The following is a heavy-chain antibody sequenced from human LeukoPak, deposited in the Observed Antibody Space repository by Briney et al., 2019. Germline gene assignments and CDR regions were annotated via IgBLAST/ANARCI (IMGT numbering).Heavy chain of an antibody. CDR2: ISGSGGST. V-gene: IGHV3-23*01. Sequence: QTGGSLRLSCAASGFTFSSYAMSWVRQAPGKGLEWVSAISGSGGSTYYADSVKGRFTISRDNSKNTLYLQMSSLRAEDTAVYYCAKVLTLAVVGAFDYWGQGTLVTVSS. J-gene: IGHJ4*02. CDR3: AKVLTLAVVGAFDY. D-gene: IGHD6-19*01. CDR1: GFTFSSYA.